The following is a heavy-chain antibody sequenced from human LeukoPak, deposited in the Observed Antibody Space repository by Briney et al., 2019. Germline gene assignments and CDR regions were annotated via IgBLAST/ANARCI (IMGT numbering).Heavy chain of an antibody. V-gene: IGHV3-72*01. CDR1: GFTSSDHY. D-gene: IGHD3-22*01. CDR3: TRLNNFDGSGYHTDY. Sequence: RGSLRHSCAAPGFTSSDHYIDWVRQAPEKGLEWVGRTREKASSYTTEYAASVKGSFTISRDESKNSLSLQMNSLKAEDTAVYYCTRLNNFDGSGYHTDYWGQGTLVTVSS. CDR2: TREKASSYTT. J-gene: IGHJ4*02.